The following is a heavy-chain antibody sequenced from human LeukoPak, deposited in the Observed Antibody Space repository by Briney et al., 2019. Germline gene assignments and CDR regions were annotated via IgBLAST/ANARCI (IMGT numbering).Heavy chain of an antibody. CDR3: ARADVVVPAAISDY. V-gene: IGHV1-2*02. CDR2: INPNSGGT. CDR1: GYTFTGYY. J-gene: IGHJ4*02. Sequence: ASVKVSCKASGYTFTGYYMHWVRQAPGQGLEWMGWINPNSGGTSYAQKFQGRVTMTRDTSISTAYMELSRLRSDDTAVYYCARADVVVPAAISDYWGQGTLVTVSS. D-gene: IGHD2-2*02.